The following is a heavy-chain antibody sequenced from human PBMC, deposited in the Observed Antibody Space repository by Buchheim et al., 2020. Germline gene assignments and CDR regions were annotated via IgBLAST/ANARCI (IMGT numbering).Heavy chain of an antibody. CDR1: GVTFSNVW. V-gene: IGHV3-15*01. CDR3: TTGGHYYGS. J-gene: IGHJ4*02. CDR2: VSDGGTT. D-gene: IGHD3-16*01. Sequence: EVQLVESGGGLVKPGGSLRLSCAASGVTFSNVWVSWVRQAPGKGLEWVGRVSDGGTTDHAAPVKGRFTISRDDSKNTAYLEMNSLKIEDTAVYYCTTGGHYYGSWGQGTL.